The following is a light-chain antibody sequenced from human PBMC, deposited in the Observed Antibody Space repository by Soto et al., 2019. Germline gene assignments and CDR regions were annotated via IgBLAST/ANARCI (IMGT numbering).Light chain of an antibody. Sequence: QSALTQPASVSGSPGQSITISCTGTSSDVGGHNSISWYQQHPGKAPKLIIYDVGNRPSGVSNRFSGSKSGNTASLTISGLKVEDEADYYCCSSGGSPTYVFGTGTKLTVL. V-gene: IGLV2-23*02. CDR2: DVG. CDR1: SSDVGGHNS. CDR3: CSSGGSPTYV. J-gene: IGLJ1*01.